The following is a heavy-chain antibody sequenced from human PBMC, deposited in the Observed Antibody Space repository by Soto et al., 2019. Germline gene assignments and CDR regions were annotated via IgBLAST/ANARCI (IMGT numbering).Heavy chain of an antibody. CDR1: GFTFSSSA. V-gene: IGHV1-58*01. J-gene: IGHJ4*02. D-gene: IGHD5-18*01. CDR2: IVVGSDNT. CDR3: EAVGNSYGY. Sequence: SVKVSCKASGFTFSSSAVQWVRQARGQRLEWIGWIVVGSDNTNYAQRFQERLTITRDMSTSTAYMDLSSLRSEDTAVYYCEAVGNSYGYWGQGTLVTVSS.